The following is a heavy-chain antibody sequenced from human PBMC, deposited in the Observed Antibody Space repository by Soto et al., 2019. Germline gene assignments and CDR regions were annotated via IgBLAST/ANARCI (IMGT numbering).Heavy chain of an antibody. J-gene: IGHJ6*03. CDR2: MNPNSGNT. CDR3: VRGIYGDHYYYYYYMDV. D-gene: IGHD4-17*01. V-gene: IGHV1-8*01. CDR1: GYTFTSYD. Sequence: QVQLVQSGAEVKKPGASVKVSCKASGYTFTSYDINWVRQATGQGLEWMGWMNPNSGNTGYAQKFQGRVTMTRNTSISTAYMELSSLRSEDTAVYYCVRGIYGDHYYYYYYMDVWGKGTTVTVSS.